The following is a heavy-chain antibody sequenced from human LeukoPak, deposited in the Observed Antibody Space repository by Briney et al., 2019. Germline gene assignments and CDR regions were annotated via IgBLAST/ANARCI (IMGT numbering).Heavy chain of an antibody. CDR1: GYTFTSYG. D-gene: IGHD3-22*01. V-gene: IGHV1-18*01. CDR3: AREGRDYYDSSE. Sequence: ASVKVSFKSSGYTFTSYGISWVRQAPGQGPEWMGWISAYNGNTNYAQKLQGRVTMTTDTSTTTAYMELRSLSSDDTAVYYCAREGRDYYDSSEWGQGTLVTVSS. J-gene: IGHJ4*02. CDR2: ISAYNGNT.